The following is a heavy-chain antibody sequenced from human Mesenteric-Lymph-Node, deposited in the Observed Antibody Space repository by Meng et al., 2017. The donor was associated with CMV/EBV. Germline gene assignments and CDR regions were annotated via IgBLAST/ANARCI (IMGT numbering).Heavy chain of an antibody. J-gene: IGHJ6*02. Sequence: GESLKISCAASGFTFSSYGMHWVRQAPGKGLEWVAVIWYDGSNKYYADSVKGRFTISRDNSKNTLYLQMNSLRAEDTAVYYCAKDIRRITIFGVVTTHGMDVWGQGTTVTVSS. V-gene: IGHV3-33*06. CDR3: AKDIRRITIFGVVTTHGMDV. CDR2: IWYDGSNK. D-gene: IGHD3-3*01. CDR1: GFTFSSYG.